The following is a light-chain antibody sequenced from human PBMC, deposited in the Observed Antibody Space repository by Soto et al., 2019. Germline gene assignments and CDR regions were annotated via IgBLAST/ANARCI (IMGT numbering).Light chain of an antibody. CDR3: QQYGSSPFT. Sequence: EIVMTQSPGTLSLYPGERATLSCRASQSVSSSYLAWYQQKPGQAPRLLIYGASSRATGIPDRFSGSGSGTDFTLTISRLEPEDFAVYYFQQYGSSPFTFGGGTKVEIK. V-gene: IGKV3-20*01. CDR2: GAS. CDR1: QSVSSSY. J-gene: IGKJ4*01.